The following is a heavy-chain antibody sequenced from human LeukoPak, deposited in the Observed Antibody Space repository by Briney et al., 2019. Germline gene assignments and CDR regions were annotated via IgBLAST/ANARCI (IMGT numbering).Heavy chain of an antibody. CDR2: IYYSGST. D-gene: IGHD1-14*01. CDR1: GGSISSGGYY. J-gene: IGHJ4*02. Sequence: SQTLSLTCTVSGGSISSGGYYWSWIRQHPGKGLEWIGYIYYSGSTNYNPSLKSRVTISVDTSKNQFSLKLSSVTAADTAVYYCARQSVWDGYFDYWGQGTLVTVSS. CDR3: ARQSVWDGYFDY. V-gene: IGHV4-31*03.